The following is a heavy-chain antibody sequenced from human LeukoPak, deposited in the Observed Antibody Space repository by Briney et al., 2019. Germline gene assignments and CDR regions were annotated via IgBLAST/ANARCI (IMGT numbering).Heavy chain of an antibody. CDR2: IIPIFGTA. CDR3: ARVGYGDRSHAFDI. V-gene: IGHV1-69*13. CDR1: GGTFSSYA. Sequence: SVRVSCKASGGTFSSYAISWVRQAPGQGLEWMGGIIPIFGTANYAQKFQGRVTITADESTSTAYMELSSLRSEDTAVYYCARVGYGDRSHAFDIWGQGTMVTVSS. D-gene: IGHD4-17*01. J-gene: IGHJ3*02.